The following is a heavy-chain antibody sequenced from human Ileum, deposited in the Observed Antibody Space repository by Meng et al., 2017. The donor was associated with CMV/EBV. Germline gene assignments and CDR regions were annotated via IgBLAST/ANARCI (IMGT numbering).Heavy chain of an antibody. J-gene: IGHJ4*02. CDR2: VYTDGTSI. V-gene: IGHV3-74*01. Sequence: GGSLRLSCASSGFTLSTYWMHWVRQTPGQGLGCVSRVYTDGTSIGYADAVKGRFTITSDNAKNTLYLQMNGLRAEDTAVYYCARGQAAGGYVYIDYWGQGTLVTVSS. CDR3: ARGQAAGGYVYIDY. D-gene: IGHD5-12*01. CDR1: GFTLSTYW.